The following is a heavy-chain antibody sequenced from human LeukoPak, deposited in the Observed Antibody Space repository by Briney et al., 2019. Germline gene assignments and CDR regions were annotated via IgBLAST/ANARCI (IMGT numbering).Heavy chain of an antibody. CDR1: GYTFTGYY. V-gene: IGHV1-2*02. J-gene: IGHJ5*02. CDR3: ARAYCSSTSCLRFDP. Sequence: GASVKVSCKASGYTFTGYYMHWVRQAPGQGLEWMGWINPNSGGTNYAQKFQGRVTMTRDTSISTAYMELSRLRSDDTAVYYCARAYCSSTSCLRFDPWGQGTLVTVSS. CDR2: INPNSGGT. D-gene: IGHD2-2*01.